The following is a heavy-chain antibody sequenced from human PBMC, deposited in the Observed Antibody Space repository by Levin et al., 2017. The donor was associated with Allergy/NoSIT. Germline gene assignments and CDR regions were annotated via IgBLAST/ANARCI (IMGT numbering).Heavy chain of an antibody. CDR2: ISGSGGST. J-gene: IGHJ4*02. D-gene: IGHD4-17*01. V-gene: IGHV3-23*01. CDR3: AKVLARTTVTPIGPLFDY. CDR1: GFTFSSYA. Sequence: TGGSLRLSCAASGFTFSSYAMSWVRQAPGKGLEWVSAISGSGGSTYYADSVKGRFTISRDNSKNTLYLQMNSLRAEDTAVYYCAKVLARTTVTPIGPLFDYWGQGTLVTVSS.